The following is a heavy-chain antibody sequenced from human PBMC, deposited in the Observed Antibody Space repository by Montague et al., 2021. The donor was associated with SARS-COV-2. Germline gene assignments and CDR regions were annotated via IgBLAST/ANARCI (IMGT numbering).Heavy chain of an antibody. Sequence: SETLSLTCTVSGGSISSSSYYWGWIRQPPGKGLEWIGSIYYSGSTYYNPSLKSRVTISVDTSKNQFSLKLSSVTAADTAVYYCARGLPTVRGVICWFDPWGQGTLVTVSS. CDR3: ARGLPTVRGVICWFDP. V-gene: IGHV4-39*01. CDR2: IYYSGST. J-gene: IGHJ5*02. D-gene: IGHD3-10*01. CDR1: GGSISSSSYY.